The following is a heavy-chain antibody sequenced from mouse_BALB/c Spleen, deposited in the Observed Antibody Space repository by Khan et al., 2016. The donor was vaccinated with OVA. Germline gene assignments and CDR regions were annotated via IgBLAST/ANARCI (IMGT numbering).Heavy chain of an antibody. Sequence: QVQLKESGAELVRPGASVTLSCKASGYTFPDYELHWVKQTPVHGLEWIGVIDPKTGVTAYNQKFKGKATLTADKSSSTAYMELRSLTSEDSAVYYCTRATFAYWGQGTLVTVSA. J-gene: IGHJ3*01. CDR2: IDPKTGVT. CDR1: GYTFPDYE. V-gene: IGHV1-15*01. CDR3: TRATFAY.